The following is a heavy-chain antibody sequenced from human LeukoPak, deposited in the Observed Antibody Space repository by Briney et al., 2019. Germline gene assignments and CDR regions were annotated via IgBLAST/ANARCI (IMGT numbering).Heavy chain of an antibody. V-gene: IGHV3-43*01. CDR1: GFTFDVYT. CDR3: AKAGYYYYYMDV. J-gene: IGHJ6*03. D-gene: IGHD3-10*01. CDR2: ISWDGGST. Sequence: TGGSLRLSCAASGFTFDVYTMHWVRQAPGKGLEWVSLISWDGGSTYYADSVKGRFTISRDNSKNSLYLQMNSLRTEDTALYYCAKAGYYYYYMDVWGKGTTVTVSS.